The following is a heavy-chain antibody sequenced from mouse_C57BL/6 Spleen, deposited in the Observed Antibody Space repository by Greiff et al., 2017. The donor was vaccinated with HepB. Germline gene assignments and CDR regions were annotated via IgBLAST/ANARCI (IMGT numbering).Heavy chain of an antibody. D-gene: IGHD2-5*01. CDR2: ISYDGSN. V-gene: IGHV3-6*01. J-gene: IGHJ4*01. CDR1: GYSITSGYY. CDR3: ARSYSNYHYYAMDY. Sequence: EVKLMESGPGLVKPSQSLSLTCSVTGYSITSGYYWNWIRQFPGNKLEWMGYISYDGSNNYNPSLKNRISITRDTSKNQFFLKLNSVTTEDTATYYCARSYSNYHYYAMDYWGQGTSVTVSS.